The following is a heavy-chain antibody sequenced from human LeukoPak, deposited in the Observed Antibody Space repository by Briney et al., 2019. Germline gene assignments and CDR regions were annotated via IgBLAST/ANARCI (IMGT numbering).Heavy chain of an antibody. CDR1: GFTFSTYA. D-gene: IGHD1-26*01. Sequence: GGSLRLSCAASGFTFSTYAMHWVRQAPGKGLERVAVISYDGTTKYHADSVKGRFTISRDNSKNTLYLQMNTLRAEDTAVYYCARVRIVGSTYDAFDIWGQGTMVIVSS. J-gene: IGHJ3*02. CDR2: ISYDGTTK. CDR3: ARVRIVGSTYDAFDI. V-gene: IGHV3-30-3*01.